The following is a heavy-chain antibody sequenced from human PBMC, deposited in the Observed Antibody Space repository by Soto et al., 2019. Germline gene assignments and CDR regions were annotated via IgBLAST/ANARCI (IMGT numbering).Heavy chain of an antibody. D-gene: IGHD3-9*01. CDR2: TSAYNGNT. CDR1: CYTFTSFG. J-gene: IGHJ4*02. V-gene: IGHV1-18*01. Sequence: QAQLLQSGAEVKKPGASVKDSCKASCYTFTSFGISWVRQAPRQGVEWRGWTSAYNGNTTYAQKLQGRVTMTTDTSTSTAYMELRSMRSDDTAVYYCARDILTGKYDYWGQGTLVTVSS. CDR3: ARDILTGKYDY.